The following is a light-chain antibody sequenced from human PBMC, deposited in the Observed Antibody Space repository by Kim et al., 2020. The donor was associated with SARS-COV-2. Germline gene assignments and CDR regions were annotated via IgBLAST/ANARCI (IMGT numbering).Light chain of an antibody. CDR3: AAWDDSLNGVV. CDR2: NNN. V-gene: IGLV1-44*01. CDR1: SSNIGSNT. Sequence: GQRVTISCSGSSSNIGSNTVNWYQQLPGTAPKLLIYNNNKRPSGVPDRFSGSKSGTSASLAISGLQSEDEADYYCAAWDDSLNGVVFGGGTQLTVL. J-gene: IGLJ2*01.